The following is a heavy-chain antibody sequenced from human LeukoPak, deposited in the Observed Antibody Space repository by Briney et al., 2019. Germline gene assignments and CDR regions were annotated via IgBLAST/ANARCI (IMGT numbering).Heavy chain of an antibody. CDR2: IYTSGST. CDR3: TRVAYYYYYYMDV. CDR1: GGTISSGSYY. Sequence: SETLSLTCTVSGGTISSGSYYWSWIRQPAGKGLEWIGRIYTSGSTNYNPSLKSRVTISVDTSKNQFSLKLSSVTAADTAVYYTTRVAYYYYYYMDVWGNGTTVTVCS. J-gene: IGHJ6*03. V-gene: IGHV4-61*02.